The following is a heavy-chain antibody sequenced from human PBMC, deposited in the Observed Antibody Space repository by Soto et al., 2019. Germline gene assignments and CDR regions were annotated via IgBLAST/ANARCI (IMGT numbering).Heavy chain of an antibody. D-gene: IGHD5-12*01. J-gene: IGHJ4*02. CDR1: GGSFSGYY. Sequence: TLSLTCAVYGGSFSGYYWSWIRQPPGKGLEWIGEINHSGSTNYNPSLKSRVTISVDTSKNQFSLKLSSVTAADTAVYYCARSTYVRWLQLRGGFDYWGPATLVTVSS. CDR3: ARSTYVRWLQLRGGFDY. V-gene: IGHV4-34*01. CDR2: INHSGST.